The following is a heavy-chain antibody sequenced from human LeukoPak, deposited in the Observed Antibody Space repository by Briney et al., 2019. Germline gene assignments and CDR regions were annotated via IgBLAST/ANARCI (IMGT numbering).Heavy chain of an antibody. CDR2: INTDGSTT. CDR3: ARESREIRFDY. D-gene: IGHD1-26*01. CDR1: GFIFSDYW. V-gene: IGHV3-74*01. J-gene: IGHJ4*02. Sequence: TGGSLRLSCAASGFIFSDYWMHWVRQAPGKGLVGVSRINTDGSTTTYVDSVKGRFTISRDNAKNTLYLQMNSLRVEDTAVYYCARESREIRFDYWGQGTLVTVSS.